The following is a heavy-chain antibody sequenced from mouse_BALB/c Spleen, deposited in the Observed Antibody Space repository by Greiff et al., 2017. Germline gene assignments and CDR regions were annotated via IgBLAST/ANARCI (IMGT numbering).Heavy chain of an antibody. CDR3: ARASYDYYAMDY. CDR2: IRNKANGYTT. J-gene: IGHJ4*01. CDR1: GFTFTDYY. D-gene: IGHD2-10*01. Sequence: EVKVVESGGGLVQPGGSLRLSCATSGFTFTDYYMSWVRQPPGKALEWLGFIRNKANGYTTEYSASVKGRFTISRDNSQSILYLQMNTLRAEDSATYYCARASYDYYAMDYWGQGTSVTVSS. V-gene: IGHV7-3*02.